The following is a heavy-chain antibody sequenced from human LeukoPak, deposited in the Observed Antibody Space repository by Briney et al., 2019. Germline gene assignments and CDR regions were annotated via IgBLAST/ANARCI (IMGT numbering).Heavy chain of an antibody. D-gene: IGHD1-26*01. CDR2: IYYSGST. V-gene: IGHV4-59*01. CDR3: ARDRSGSFRYFDY. CDR1: GGSISSYY. J-gene: IGHJ4*02. Sequence: SETLSLTCTVSGGSISSYYWSWIRQPPGKGLEWIGYIYYSGSTNYNPSLKSRVTISVDTSKNQFSLKLSSVTAADTAVYYCARDRSGSFRYFDYWGQGNLVTVSS.